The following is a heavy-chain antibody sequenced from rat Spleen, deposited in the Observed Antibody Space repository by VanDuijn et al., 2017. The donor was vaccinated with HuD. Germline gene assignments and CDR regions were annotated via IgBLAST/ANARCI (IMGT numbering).Heavy chain of an antibody. CDR1: GFTLSKFG. Sequence: EVELVESGGTLVQPGGSLKLSCTASGFTLSKFGMAWVCQAPKKGLEWVASISYEGSSTYYGDSVKGRFTISRDNAKSSLYLQMDSLRSEDTATYYCARGGFFRFWGQGVMVTVSS. J-gene: IGHJ2*01. V-gene: IGHV5-29*01. CDR3: ARGGFFRF. D-gene: IGHD1-6*01. CDR2: ISYEGSST.